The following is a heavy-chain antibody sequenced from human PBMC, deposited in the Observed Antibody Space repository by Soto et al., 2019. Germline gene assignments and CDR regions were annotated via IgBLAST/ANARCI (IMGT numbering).Heavy chain of an antibody. Sequence: PGESLKISCQGSGYGFGNYWVVWVRQMPGKGLEWMGIIYPGDSDTRYNPSFEGQVTISADKSINTAYLQWSSLTASDTAVYYCARHMRYGGNSFTEVFDYWGQGTLVTVSS. J-gene: IGHJ4*02. CDR2: IYPGDSDT. D-gene: IGHD4-17*01. CDR1: GYGFGNYW. CDR3: ARHMRYGGNSFTEVFDY. V-gene: IGHV5-51*01.